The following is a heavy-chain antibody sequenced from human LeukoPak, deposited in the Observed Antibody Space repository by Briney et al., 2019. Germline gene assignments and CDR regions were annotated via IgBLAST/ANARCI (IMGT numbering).Heavy chain of an antibody. CDR3: AKGPGYCSSTSCPGWFDP. J-gene: IGHJ5*02. D-gene: IGHD2-2*01. V-gene: IGHV3-23*01. CDR2: ISGRGGST. Sequence: GGSLRLSCAASGFTFSSYAMSWVRQAPGKGLEWVSAISGRGGSTYYADSVKGRFTISRDNSKNTLYLQMNSLRAEDTAVYYCAKGPGYCSSTSCPGWFDPWGQGTLVTVSS. CDR1: GFTFSSYA.